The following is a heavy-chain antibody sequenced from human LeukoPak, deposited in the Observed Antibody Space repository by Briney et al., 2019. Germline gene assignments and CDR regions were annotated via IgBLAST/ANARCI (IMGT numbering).Heavy chain of an antibody. CDR2: IYYSGST. D-gene: IGHD6-19*01. CDR3: ARVTSSGWYLPPYYYMDV. V-gene: IGHV4-39*07. Sequence: SSETLSLTCTVSGGSISSSSYYWGWIRQPPGKGLEWIGSIYYSGSTYYNPSLKSRVTISVDTSKNQFSLKLSSVTAADTAVYYCARVTSSGWYLPPYYYMDVWGKGTTVTVSS. J-gene: IGHJ6*03. CDR1: GGSISSSSYY.